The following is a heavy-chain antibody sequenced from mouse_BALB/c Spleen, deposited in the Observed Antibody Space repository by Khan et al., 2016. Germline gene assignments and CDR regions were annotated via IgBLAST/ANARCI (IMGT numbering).Heavy chain of an antibody. J-gene: IGHJ2*01. CDR2: IIPNTGYT. Sequence: QVQLQQSGAELAKPGASVKMSCKASGYSFTSYWMPWVKQRPGQGLEWIGYIIPNTGYTELNQKFKDMATLTAYKSASTPYMQLSSRTSEDSAVDYCARGANSSRGFDNRGQGTTLTVSS. V-gene: IGHV1-7*01. CDR3: ARGANSSRGFDN. CDR1: GYSFTSYW.